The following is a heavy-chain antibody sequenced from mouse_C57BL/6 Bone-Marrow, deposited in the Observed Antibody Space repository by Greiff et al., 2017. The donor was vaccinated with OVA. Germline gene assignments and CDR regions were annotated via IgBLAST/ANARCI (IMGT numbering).Heavy chain of an antibody. Sequence: QVQLQQSGAELVRPGTSVKVSCKASGYAFTNYLIEWVKQRPGQGLEWIGVINPGSGGTNYTAKFQGKATLTADKSSSTAYMQLSNLTAEDSAVYFCAISWGIPVAYWGQGTLVTVSA. CDR1: GYAFTNYL. J-gene: IGHJ3*01. CDR3: AISWGIPVAY. D-gene: IGHD5-2*01. V-gene: IGHV1-54*01. CDR2: INPGSGGT.